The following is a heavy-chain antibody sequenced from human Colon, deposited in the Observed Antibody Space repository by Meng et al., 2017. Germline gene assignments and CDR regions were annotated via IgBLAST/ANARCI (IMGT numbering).Heavy chain of an antibody. CDR2: IYYSGST. D-gene: IGHD4-17*01. Sequence: QVQLQESCPGLVRPSETLSLTCTVPGGSGSSGSYYWSWIRQPPGKGLEWIGYIYYSGSTNDNPSLKSRVTISVDTSKNQFSLKLSSVTAADTAVYYCARNYGPWGQGTLVTVSS. J-gene: IGHJ5*02. CDR1: GGSGSSGSYY. CDR3: ARNYGP. V-gene: IGHV4-61*01.